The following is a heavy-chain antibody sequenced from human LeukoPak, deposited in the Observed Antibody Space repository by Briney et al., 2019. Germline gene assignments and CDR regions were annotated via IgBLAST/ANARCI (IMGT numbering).Heavy chain of an antibody. J-gene: IGHJ4*02. CDR1: GGSFSSGSHY. D-gene: IGHD4-17*01. V-gene: IGHV4-39*01. Sequence: SETLSLTCTVSGGSFSSGSHYWGWIRQPPGKGLEWIGSIYYSGSTYYNPSLKSRVTISVDTSKNQFSLKLSSVTAADTAVYYCASPTTMTTAIEYWGQGTLVTVYS. CDR3: ASPTTMTTAIEY. CDR2: IYYSGST.